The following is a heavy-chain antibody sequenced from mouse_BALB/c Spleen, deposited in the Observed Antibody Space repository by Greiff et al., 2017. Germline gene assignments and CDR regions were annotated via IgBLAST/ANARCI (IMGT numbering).Heavy chain of an antibody. CDR2: IWGGGST. V-gene: IGHV2-6-5*01. J-gene: IGHJ3*01. CDR1: GFSLTDYG. D-gene: IGHD1-1*01. Sequence: VQVVESGPGLVAPSQSLSITCTVSGFSLTDYGVSWIRQPPGKGLEWLGVIWGGGSTYYNSALKSRLSISKDNSKSQVFLKMNSLQTDDTAMYYCAKQNYYGSSPWFAYWGQGTLVTVSA. CDR3: AKQNYYGSSPWFAY.